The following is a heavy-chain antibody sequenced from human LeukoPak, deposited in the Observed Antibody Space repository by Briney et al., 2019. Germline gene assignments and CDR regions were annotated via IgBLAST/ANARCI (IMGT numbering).Heavy chain of an antibody. CDR3: ARDSRTSYSFDY. CDR2: INPNSGGT. J-gene: IGHJ4*02. D-gene: IGHD6-6*01. V-gene: IGHV1-2*02. Sequence: ASVKVSCKASGYTFTSYDINWVRQAPGQGLEWLGWINPNSGGTNYAQKFQGKVTMTRDTSINTAYMELTSLRSDDTAVYYCARDSRTSYSFDYWGQGTLVTVSS. CDR1: GYTFTSYD.